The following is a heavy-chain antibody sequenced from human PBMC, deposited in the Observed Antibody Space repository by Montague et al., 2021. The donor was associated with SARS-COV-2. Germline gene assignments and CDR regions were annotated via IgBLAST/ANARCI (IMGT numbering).Heavy chain of an antibody. CDR3: AREGGITIFGVVILYYFDY. J-gene: IGHJ4*02. V-gene: IGHV4-61*02. CDR1: GGSISSGSYY. Sequence: TLSLTCTVSGGSISSGSYYWSWIRQPAGKGLEWIGRIYTSGSTNYNPSLKSRATISVDTSKNQFSLKLSSVTAADTAVYYCAREGGITIFGVVILYYFDYWGQGTLVTVSS. CDR2: IYTSGST. D-gene: IGHD3-3*01.